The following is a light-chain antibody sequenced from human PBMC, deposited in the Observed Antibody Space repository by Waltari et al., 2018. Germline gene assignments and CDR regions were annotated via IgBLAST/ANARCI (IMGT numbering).Light chain of an antibody. CDR2: GST. CDR3: QSYDTSLRVV. V-gene: IGLV1-40*01. Sequence: QSVLTQPPSVSGAPGQRVTISCTGGGSNLGAGSGVHWYQQLPRAAPKLLIYGSTSRPLGVPDRFFGSTSGTSASLAITGLQAEDEADYYCQSYDTSLRVVFGGGTKLTVL. J-gene: IGLJ3*02. CDR1: GSNLGAGSG.